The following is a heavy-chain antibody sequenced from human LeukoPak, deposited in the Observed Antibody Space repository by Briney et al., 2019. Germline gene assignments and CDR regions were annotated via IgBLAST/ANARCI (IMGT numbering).Heavy chain of an antibody. J-gene: IGHJ5*02. Sequence: GASVKVSCKASGGTFSSYAISWVRQAPGQGLEWMGRIIPILGIANYAQKFQGRVTITADKSTSTAYMELSSLRSEDTAVYYCASLGYCSSTSCYQGRKAKYVLSSWGQGTLVTVSS. CDR1: GGTFSSYA. CDR2: IIPILGIA. CDR3: ASLGYCSSTSCYQGRKAKYVLSS. V-gene: IGHV1-69*04. D-gene: IGHD2-2*01.